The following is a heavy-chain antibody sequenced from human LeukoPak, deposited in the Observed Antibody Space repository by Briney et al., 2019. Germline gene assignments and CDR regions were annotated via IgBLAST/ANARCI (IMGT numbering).Heavy chain of an antibody. Sequence: SGPTLVEPTQTLTLTCTFSGFSLSTSGVGVGWIRQPPGKALEWLVLIYWNDDKRYSPSLKSRLTITKDTSKNQVVLTMTNMDPVDTATYYCAHRRSTIRWFGELGGGAFDIWGQGTMVTVPS. J-gene: IGHJ3*02. CDR3: AHRRSTIRWFGELGGGAFDI. D-gene: IGHD3-10*01. CDR1: GFSLSTSGVG. CDR2: IYWNDDK. V-gene: IGHV2-5*01.